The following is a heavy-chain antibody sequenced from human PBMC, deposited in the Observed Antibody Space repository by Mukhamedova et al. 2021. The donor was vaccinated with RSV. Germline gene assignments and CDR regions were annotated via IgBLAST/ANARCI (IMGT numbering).Heavy chain of an antibody. Sequence: ISGDGSSTTYADSVKGRFTISRDNAKNTLYLQMNSLGAEDTAVYYCASQIREGYWGQGTLVTVSS. D-gene: IGHD1-26*01. CDR2: ISGDGSST. J-gene: IGHJ4*02. V-gene: IGHV3-74*03. CDR3: ASQIREGY.